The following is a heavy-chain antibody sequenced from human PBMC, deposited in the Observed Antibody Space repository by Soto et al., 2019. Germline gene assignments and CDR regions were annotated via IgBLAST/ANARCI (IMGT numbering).Heavy chain of an antibody. CDR2: IYYSGSP. V-gene: IGHV4-59*01. J-gene: IGHJ4*02. Sequence: QVQLQESGPGLVKPSETLSLTCIVSGDSISPYYWTWIRQPPGKGLEWIGHIYYSGSPNYNPSLRSRFTLSVDTSKSQFSLKLSSVTAADTAVYYCARDVSPTYWGQGMLVTVSS. CDR3: ARDVSPTY. CDR1: GDSISPYY.